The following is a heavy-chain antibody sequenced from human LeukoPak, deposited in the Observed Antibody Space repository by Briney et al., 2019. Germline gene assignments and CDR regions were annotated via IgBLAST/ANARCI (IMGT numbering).Heavy chain of an antibody. J-gene: IGHJ4*02. V-gene: IGHV3-30*03. CDR3: ARDRAWNYFDY. CDR1: GFTFSRHG. Sequence: GGSLRLSCAPSGFTFSRHGMHWVRQAPGKGLEWVAIISNDGSRKYYAHSVEGRFTISRDNSKNTLYLQMDSLRAEDTAVYYCARDRAWNYFDYWGQGTLVTVSS. CDR2: ISNDGSRK. D-gene: IGHD3-3*01.